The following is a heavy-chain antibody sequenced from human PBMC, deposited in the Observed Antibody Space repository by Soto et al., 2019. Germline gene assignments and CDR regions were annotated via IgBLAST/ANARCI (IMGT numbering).Heavy chain of an antibody. CDR2: LIPIFGAA. Sequence: QVQLVQSGAEVRKPGSSVKVSCKISGGTFTNYVISWLRQATGQGLEWMGGLIPIFGAANLAQKFQGRVTITAYESTSTVNMELSSLTSEDTAVYYCARGRSSPNFDHWGQGTLVTVSS. CDR1: GGTFTNYV. CDR3: ARGRSSPNFDH. V-gene: IGHV1-69*01. J-gene: IGHJ5*02. D-gene: IGHD6-6*01.